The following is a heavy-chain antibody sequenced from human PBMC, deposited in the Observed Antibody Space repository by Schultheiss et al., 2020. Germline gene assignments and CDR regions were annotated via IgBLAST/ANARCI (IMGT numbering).Heavy chain of an antibody. CDR3: DHMGF. CDR1: GFTVSNNY. CDR2: ISGDGHT. D-gene: IGHD3-16*01. Sequence: GESLKISCAASGFTVSNNYVSCVRQAPGKGLEWVSTISGDGHTYYADSVKARFTISRDNSKNTVYLEMNSLRAEDTAVYYCDHMGFWGQVTMVTVSS. J-gene: IGHJ3*01. V-gene: IGHV3-66*01.